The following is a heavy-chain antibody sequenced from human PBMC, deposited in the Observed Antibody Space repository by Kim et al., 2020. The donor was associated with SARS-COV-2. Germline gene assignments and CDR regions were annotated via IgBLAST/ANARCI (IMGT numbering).Heavy chain of an antibody. V-gene: IGHV4-31*03. CDR1: GGSISSGGYY. Sequence: SETLSLTCTVSGGSISSGGYYWSWIRQHPGKGLEWIGYIYYSGSTYYNPSLKSRVTISVDTSKNQFSLKLSSVTAADTAVYYCARAETRIAVFGVVIILAFDIGGQGKMVTVSS. CDR2: IYYSGST. D-gene: IGHD3-3*01. CDR3: ARAETRIAVFGVVIILAFDI. J-gene: IGHJ3*02.